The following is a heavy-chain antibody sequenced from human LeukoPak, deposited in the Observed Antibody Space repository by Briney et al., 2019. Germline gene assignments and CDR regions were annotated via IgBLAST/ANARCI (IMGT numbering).Heavy chain of an antibody. J-gene: IGHJ4*02. D-gene: IGHD3-22*01. V-gene: IGHV3-7*01. CDR2: IKQDGSEK. CDR3: ARGAIYYYDSSAYSNY. Sequence: GGPLRLSCAASGFTFNNYWMNWVRQAPGKGLEWVANIKQDGSEKYYVDSVKGRFTISRDNAKNSLYLQMNSLRAEDTAVYYCARGAIYYYDSSAYSNYWGQGTLVTVSS. CDR1: GFTFNNYW.